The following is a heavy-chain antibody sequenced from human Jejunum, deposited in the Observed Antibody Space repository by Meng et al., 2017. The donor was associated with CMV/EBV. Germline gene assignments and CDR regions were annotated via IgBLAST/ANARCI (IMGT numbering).Heavy chain of an antibody. CDR3: ARSLRDYSGWVKKYNFDY. CDR1: GTFSGYY. Sequence: GTFSGYYWTWLRQPPGKGLEWLGEISHSGGTSYNPSLRSRLTISVDTSTNQFSLRLTSVTAADTALYYCARSLRDYSGWVKKYNFDYWGQGTLVTVSS. CDR2: ISHSGGT. V-gene: IGHV4-34*01. D-gene: IGHD6-19*01. J-gene: IGHJ4*02.